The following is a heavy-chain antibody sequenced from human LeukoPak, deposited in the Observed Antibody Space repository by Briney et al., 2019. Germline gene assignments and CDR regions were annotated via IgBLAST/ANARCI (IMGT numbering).Heavy chain of an antibody. V-gene: IGHV1-8*01. J-gene: IGHJ5*02. CDR1: GYTFHSYD. CDR3: ARGRFDP. Sequence: ASVKVSCKASGYTFHSYDINWVRQASGQGLEWMGWMNPGTGNTGYAPKFLGRVGMTRDTSISTAYIDLNNLTSADTAVYYCARGRFDPWGQGTQVIVSS. CDR2: MNPGTGNT.